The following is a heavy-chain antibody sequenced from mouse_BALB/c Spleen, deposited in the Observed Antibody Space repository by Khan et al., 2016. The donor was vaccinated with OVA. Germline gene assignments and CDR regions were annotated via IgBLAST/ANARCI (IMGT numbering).Heavy chain of an antibody. Sequence: VQLQQSGAELAKPGASVKMSCKASGYTFTNYWMHWVKQRPGQGLEWIGYSDPTTGYTEYNQKFKDKATLTADKSSRNAYMQMSSLTSEDSEVSYCTSHFSTSTWFGYLGQGPLVTVSA. CDR3: TSHFSTSTWFGY. CDR1: GYTFTNYW. CDR2: SDPTTGYT. D-gene: IGHD2-5*01. J-gene: IGHJ3*01. V-gene: IGHV1-7*01.